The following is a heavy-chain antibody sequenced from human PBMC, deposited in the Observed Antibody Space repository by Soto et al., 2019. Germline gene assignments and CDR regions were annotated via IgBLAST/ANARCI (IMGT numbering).Heavy chain of an antibody. Sequence: PSETLSLTCTVSGGSISSYYWSWIRQPPGKGLEWIGYIYYSGSTNYNPSLKSRVTISVDTSKNQFSLKLSSVTAADTAVFYCEKDRGDNSGYPILDQWGQGTLVTVSS. V-gene: IGHV4-59*01. CDR3: EKDRGDNSGYPILDQ. CDR1: GGSISSYY. CDR2: IYYSGST. D-gene: IGHD3-22*01. J-gene: IGHJ1*01.